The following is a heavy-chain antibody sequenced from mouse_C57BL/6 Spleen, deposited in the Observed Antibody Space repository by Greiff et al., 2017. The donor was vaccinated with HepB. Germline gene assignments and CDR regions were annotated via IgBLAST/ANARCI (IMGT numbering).Heavy chain of an antibody. CDR1: GYTFTNYW. CDR3: EVYDYVSPWFAY. J-gene: IGHJ3*01. D-gene: IGHD2-4*01. Sequence: VQLQQSGAEMVRPGTSVKMSCKASGYTFTNYWIGWAKQRPGHGLEWIGDIYPGGVYTNYNEKFKGKATLTADKSSSTVYMQFSSLTSEDSAIYYCEVYDYVSPWFAYWGQGTLVTVSA. V-gene: IGHV1-63*01. CDR2: IYPGGVYT.